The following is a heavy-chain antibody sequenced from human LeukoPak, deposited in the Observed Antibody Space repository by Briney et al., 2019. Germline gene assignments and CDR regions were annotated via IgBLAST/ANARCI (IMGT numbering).Heavy chain of an antibody. D-gene: IGHD6-6*01. CDR3: ARSLVAARRELAFDI. CDR1: GFTFRSYS. V-gene: IGHV3-48*01. CDR2: ISSSSSNI. Sequence: PAGGSLRLSCAASGFTFRSYSMNWVRQAPGKGLEWASYISSSSSNIYYADSVKGRFTISRDNAKNSLYLQMNSLRAEDTAVYYCARSLVAARRELAFDIWGQGTMVTVSS. J-gene: IGHJ3*02.